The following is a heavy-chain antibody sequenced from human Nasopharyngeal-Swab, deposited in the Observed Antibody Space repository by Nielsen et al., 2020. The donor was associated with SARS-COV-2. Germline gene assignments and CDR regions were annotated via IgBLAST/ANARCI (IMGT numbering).Heavy chain of an antibody. Sequence: GESLKISCAASGFTFTSNPLRWVRQPQGKGLEWVSAISGSGGSTYYADSVKGRFTISRDNSKNTLYLQMNSLRAEDTAVYYCAKDDPYYYDSSGHEDWFDPWGQGTLVTVSS. J-gene: IGHJ5*02. V-gene: IGHV3-23*01. CDR2: ISGSGGST. CDR3: AKDDPYYYDSSGHEDWFDP. CDR1: GFTFTSNP. D-gene: IGHD3-22*01.